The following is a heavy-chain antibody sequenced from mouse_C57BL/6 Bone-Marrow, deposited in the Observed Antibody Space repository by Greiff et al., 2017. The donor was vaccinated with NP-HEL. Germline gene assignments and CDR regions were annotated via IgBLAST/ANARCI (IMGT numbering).Heavy chain of an antibody. Sequence: QVQLQQPGAELVKPGASVKLSCKASGYTFTSYWMHWVKQRPGRGLEWIGRIDPNSGGTKYNEKFKSKATLTVDKPSSTAYMQLSSLTSEDSAVYYCARSGLTTVVALYYAMDYWGQGTSVTVSS. V-gene: IGHV1-72*01. CDR2: IDPNSGGT. CDR3: ARSGLTTVVALYYAMDY. D-gene: IGHD1-1*01. CDR1: GYTFTSYW. J-gene: IGHJ4*01.